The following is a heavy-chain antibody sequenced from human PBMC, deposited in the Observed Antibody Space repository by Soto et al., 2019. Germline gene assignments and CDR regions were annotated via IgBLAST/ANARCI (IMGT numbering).Heavy chain of an antibody. CDR2: IIPIFGTA. J-gene: IGHJ3*02. CDR3: ATFGSSSHLDYDAFDI. CDR1: GGTFSSYA. D-gene: IGHD6-6*01. Sequence: GASVKVSCKASGGTFSSYAISWVRQAPGQGLEWMGGIIPIFGTANYAQKFQGRVTITADESTSTAYMELSSLRSEDTAVYYCATFGSSSHLDYDAFDIWGQGTMVTVSS. V-gene: IGHV1-69*13.